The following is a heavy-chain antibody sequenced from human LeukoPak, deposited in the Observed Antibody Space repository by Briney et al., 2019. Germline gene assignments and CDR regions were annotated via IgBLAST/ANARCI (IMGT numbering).Heavy chain of an antibody. CDR3: ARGWRITIFGVVGPDAFDI. Sequence: SETLSLTCAVYGGSFSGYYWGWIRQPPGKGLEWIGEINHSGSTNYNPSLKSRVTISVDTSKNQFSLKLSSVTAADTAVYYCARGWRITIFGVVGPDAFDIWGQGTMVTVSS. CDR1: GGSFSGYY. V-gene: IGHV4-34*01. J-gene: IGHJ3*02. D-gene: IGHD3-3*01. CDR2: INHSGST.